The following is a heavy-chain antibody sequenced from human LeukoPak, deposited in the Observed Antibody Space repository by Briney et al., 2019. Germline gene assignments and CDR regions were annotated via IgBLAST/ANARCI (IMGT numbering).Heavy chain of an antibody. CDR1: GGSISSSTYS. CDR3: ARYCNAGACSMFKTFDV. J-gene: IGHJ3*01. CDR2: IHYDGNT. V-gene: IGHV4-39*01. D-gene: IGHD2-15*01. Sequence: PSETLSLTCTVSGGSISSSTYSWTWIRQPPGKGLEWIGSIHYDGNTYYKPSLKSRVTISVDTSKSQLSLRLNSVTAADTSVYYCARYCNAGACSMFKTFDVWGQGTMVTVSS.